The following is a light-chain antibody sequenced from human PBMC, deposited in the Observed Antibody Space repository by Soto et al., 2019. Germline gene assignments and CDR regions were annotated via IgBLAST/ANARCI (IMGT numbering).Light chain of an antibody. CDR3: GSYAGSNNFV. Sequence: QSALTQPASVSGSPGQSVTISCTGTSSDFGSYKFVSWYQHHPGTVPKVIIYETSKRPSGVPDRFSGSKSGNTASLTVSGLQVEDEADYFCGSYAGSNNFVFGTGTKLTVL. CDR2: ETS. CDR1: SSDFGSYKF. J-gene: IGLJ1*01. V-gene: IGLV2-8*01.